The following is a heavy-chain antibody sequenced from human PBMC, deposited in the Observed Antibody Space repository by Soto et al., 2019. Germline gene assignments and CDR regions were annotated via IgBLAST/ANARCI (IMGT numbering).Heavy chain of an antibody. Sequence: SETLSLTCTVSGGSVSSGSYYWSWIRQPPGKGLEWIGYIYSSGSPHHNPSLKNRVSISEDRSKNEFSLKLSSVTAADTAIYYCAREFYYDSSGIGFDSWGQGTLVTVSS. J-gene: IGHJ4*02. D-gene: IGHD3-22*01. CDR2: IYSSGSP. V-gene: IGHV4-61*01. CDR3: AREFYYDSSGIGFDS. CDR1: GGSVSSGSYY.